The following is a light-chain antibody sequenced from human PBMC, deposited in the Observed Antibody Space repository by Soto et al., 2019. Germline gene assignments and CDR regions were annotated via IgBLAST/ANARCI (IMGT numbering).Light chain of an antibody. Sequence: EIVLTQSPGTLSLSPVERATLSCRASQSVSNNYLAWYQQKPGQAPGLLIYGASNRATGIPDRFSGSGSGTDFTLTISRLEPEDFAVYYCQQYGSSGTFGQGTKVDI. CDR1: QSVSNNY. V-gene: IGKV3-20*01. CDR3: QQYGSSGT. CDR2: GAS. J-gene: IGKJ1*01.